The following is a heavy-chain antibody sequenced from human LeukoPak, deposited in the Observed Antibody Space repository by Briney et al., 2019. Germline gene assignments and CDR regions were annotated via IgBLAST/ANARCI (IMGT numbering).Heavy chain of an antibody. CDR1: GFTFSSYA. CDR3: ATKSFGSSNHYGMDV. D-gene: IGHD2-2*01. V-gene: IGHV3-33*01. CDR2: IWYDGSNK. J-gene: IGHJ6*02. Sequence: GRSLRLSCAASGFTFSSYAMHWVRQAPGKGLDWVAVIWYDGSNKYCADSVKGRFTISRDNSKNTLYLQMNSLRGEDTAVYYCATKSFGSSNHYGMDVWGQGTTVTVSS.